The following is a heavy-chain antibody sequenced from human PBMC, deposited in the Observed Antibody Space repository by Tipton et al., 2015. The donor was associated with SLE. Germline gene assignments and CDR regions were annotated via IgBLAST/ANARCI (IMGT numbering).Heavy chain of an antibody. CDR2: INHSGST. D-gene: IGHD2-8*01. J-gene: IGHJ4*01. CDR3: ARGIMGGHGY. CDR1: GGSFSGYY. Sequence: TLSLTCAVHGGSFSGYYCSWIRQPPGKGLEWIGEINHSGSTNYNPSLKSRVTISVDTSKNQFSLKLSSVTAADSAVDYCARGIMGGHGYWGHGTLVTFS. V-gene: IGHV4-34*01.